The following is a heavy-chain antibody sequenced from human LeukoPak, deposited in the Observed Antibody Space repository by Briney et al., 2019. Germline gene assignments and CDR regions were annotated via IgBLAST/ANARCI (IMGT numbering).Heavy chain of an antibody. CDR1: GFTFDDYA. Sequence: GGSLRLSCAASGFTFDDYAMHWVRQAPGRGLEWVSLISGDSGDTYYADSVKGRFTISRDNSENSLFLQMNSLRDDDTAFYYCAKDSGTRWDYYFDNWGQGTLVTVSS. V-gene: IGHV3-43*02. J-gene: IGHJ4*02. CDR3: AKDSGTRWDYYFDN. CDR2: ISGDSGDT. D-gene: IGHD1-26*01.